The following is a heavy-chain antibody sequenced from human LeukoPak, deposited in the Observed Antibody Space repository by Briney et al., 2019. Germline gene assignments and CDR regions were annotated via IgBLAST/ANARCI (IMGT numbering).Heavy chain of an antibody. CDR2: ISSSSSYI. D-gene: IGHD6-19*01. Sequence: PGGSLRLSCAASGFTFSDYTMNWVRRAPGKGLEWVSSISSSSSYIYYADSVKGRFTISRDDAKNSLYLQMNSLRADDTAVYYCARGVTGQWLVFWGQGTLVTVSS. CDR3: ARGVTGQWLVF. V-gene: IGHV3-21*01. CDR1: GFTFSDYT. J-gene: IGHJ4*02.